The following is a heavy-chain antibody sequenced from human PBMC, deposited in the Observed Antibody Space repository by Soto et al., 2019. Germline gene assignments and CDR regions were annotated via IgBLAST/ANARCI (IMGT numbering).Heavy chain of an antibody. V-gene: IGHV3-11*06. Sequence: QVQLVESGGGLVKPGGSLRLSCAASGFTFSDYYMSWIRQAPGKGLEWVSYISSSSSYTNYADSVKGRFTISRDNAKNSLYLQMNSLRAEDTAVYYCATYPTIFDWPPTPGLSTSMDVWGQGTTVTVSS. CDR1: GFTFSDYY. CDR3: ATYPTIFDWPPTPGLSTSMDV. CDR2: ISSSSSYT. D-gene: IGHD3-9*01. J-gene: IGHJ6*02.